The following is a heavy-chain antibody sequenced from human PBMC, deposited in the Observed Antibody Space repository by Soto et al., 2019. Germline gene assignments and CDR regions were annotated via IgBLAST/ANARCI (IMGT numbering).Heavy chain of an antibody. CDR2: INHSGST. CDR3: ASTKPQKLVRWFAP. J-gene: IGHJ5*02. Sequence: SETLSLTYTVYGGPFSGYYWSRIRHPPGKGLEWIGEINHSGSTNYNPSLKSRVTISVDTSKNHFSLKLSSVTAADTAVYYCASTKPQKLVRWFAPWGQGTLVTVSS. V-gene: IGHV4-34*01. CDR1: GGPFSGYY. D-gene: IGHD6-13*01.